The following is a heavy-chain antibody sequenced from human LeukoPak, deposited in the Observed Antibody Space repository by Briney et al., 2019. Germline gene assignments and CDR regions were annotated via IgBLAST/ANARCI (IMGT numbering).Heavy chain of an antibody. CDR1: GFTFSSYT. J-gene: IGHJ4*02. D-gene: IGHD3-10*01. V-gene: IGHV3-23*01. CDR2: ISHTSEYT. Sequence: GGSLRLSCAASGFTFSSYTMSWVRQTPGKGLEWVSAISHTSEYTYHADSVKGRFTISRDNSKNTLYLQMNSLRAEDTAMYYCAKGSSAGRPYYFDYWGQGTLVTVSS. CDR3: AKGSSAGRPYYFDY.